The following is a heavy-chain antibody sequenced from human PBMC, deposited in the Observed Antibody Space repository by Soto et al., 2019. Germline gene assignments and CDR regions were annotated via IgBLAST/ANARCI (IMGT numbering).Heavy chain of an antibody. CDR3: ARTVLGPDLLADPFVDYYYYMDV. J-gene: IGHJ6*03. D-gene: IGHD3-9*01. CDR1: GGSISNFY. V-gene: IGHV4-59*08. Sequence: SETLSLTCTVSGGSISNFYWSWIRQPPGKGLEWIGYVYYTGSTSYNPSLKRRVTFSADPSRGQFSLRLNSVTAADTAVYYCARTVLGPDLLADPFVDYYYYMDVWGQGTTVTV. CDR2: VYYTGST.